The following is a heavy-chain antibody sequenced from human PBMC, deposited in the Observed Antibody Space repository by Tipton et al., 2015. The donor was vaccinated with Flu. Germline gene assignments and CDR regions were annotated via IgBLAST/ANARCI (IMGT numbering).Heavy chain of an antibody. V-gene: IGHV4-59*01. CDR1: GGSISSYY. CDR2: IYYSGST. Sequence: LVKPSETLSLTCTVSGGSISSYYWSWIRQPPGKGLEWIGYIYYSGSTNYNPSLKSRVTISVDTSKNQFSLKLSSVTAADTAVYYCARSRPSDYGDLRTFDPWGQGTLVTVSS. D-gene: IGHD4-17*01. CDR3: ARSRPSDYGDLRTFDP. J-gene: IGHJ5*02.